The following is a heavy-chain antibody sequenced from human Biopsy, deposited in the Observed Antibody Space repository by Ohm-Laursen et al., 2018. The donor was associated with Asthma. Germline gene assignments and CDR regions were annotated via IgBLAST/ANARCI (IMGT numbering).Heavy chain of an antibody. Sequence: GASVKVSCKAPGGTFSNLAISWGRQAPGQGLEGLGGIITVFGTTNYAQKFQGRVTITADESTSTAYMEVTSLRSEDTAIYYCARCQVGYSSGWSLLLKKIYYSGMDVWGQGTAVTVSS. V-gene: IGHV1-69*13. D-gene: IGHD6-19*01. CDR3: ARCQVGYSSGWSLLLKKIYYSGMDV. CDR2: IITVFGTT. J-gene: IGHJ6*02. CDR1: GGTFSNLA.